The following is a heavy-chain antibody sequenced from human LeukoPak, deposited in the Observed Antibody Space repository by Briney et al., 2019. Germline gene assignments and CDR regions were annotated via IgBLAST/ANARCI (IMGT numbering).Heavy chain of an antibody. V-gene: IGHV1-18*04. CDR1: GYTFTSYG. D-gene: IGHD2-2*01. CDR3: ARDPCSSTSCPFDY. Sequence: ASVKVSCKASGYTFTSYGISWVRQAPGQGLEWMGWISAYNGNTNYAQKLQGRVTMTTDTSTSTAYVELRSLRSDDTAVYYCARDPCSSTSCPFDYWGQGTLVTVSS. J-gene: IGHJ4*02. CDR2: ISAYNGNT.